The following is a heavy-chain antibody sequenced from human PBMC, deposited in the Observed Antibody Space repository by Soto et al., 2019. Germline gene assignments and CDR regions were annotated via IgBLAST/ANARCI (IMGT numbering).Heavy chain of an antibody. CDR3: ARARFQVLYGKPYFDS. CDR1: GGSITTGGSY. V-gene: IGHV4-31*03. D-gene: IGHD2-2*02. Sequence: SETLSLTCTVSGGSITTGGSYWSWIRQHPGKGLEWIGNIYHGGNTYYNPSLKSRLTISVDTSKNHFSLMVDSVTAADTAVYYCARARFQVLYGKPYFDSWGQGTLVTVSS. CDR2: IYHGGNT. J-gene: IGHJ4*02.